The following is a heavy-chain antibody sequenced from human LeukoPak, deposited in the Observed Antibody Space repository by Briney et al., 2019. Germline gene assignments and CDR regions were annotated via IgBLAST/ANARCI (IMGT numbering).Heavy chain of an antibody. Sequence: GGSLRLSCAASGFSFSRYGMHWVRQAPGKGLEWVAVISYDGSNKEFADSVKGRFTISRDNSKNTLYLQMNSLRAEDTGVFYCAKPYYYGSSGYYSFENWGQGTLVTVSS. CDR2: ISYDGSNK. J-gene: IGHJ4*02. CDR3: AKPYYYGSSGYYSFEN. V-gene: IGHV3-30*18. D-gene: IGHD3-22*01. CDR1: GFSFSRYG.